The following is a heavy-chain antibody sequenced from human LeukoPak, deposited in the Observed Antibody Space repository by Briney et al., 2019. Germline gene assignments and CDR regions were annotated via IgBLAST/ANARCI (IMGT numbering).Heavy chain of an antibody. Sequence: GRSLRLSCAASGFTFSSYGMHWVRQAPGKGLEWVAFIRYDGSNKYYADSVKGRFTISRDNSENTLYLQMNSLRAEDTAVYYCAKDWTIAVRFTDYWGQGTLVTVSS. V-gene: IGHV3-30*02. CDR2: IRYDGSNK. J-gene: IGHJ4*02. CDR3: AKDWTIAVRFTDY. CDR1: GFTFSSYG. D-gene: IGHD6-6*01.